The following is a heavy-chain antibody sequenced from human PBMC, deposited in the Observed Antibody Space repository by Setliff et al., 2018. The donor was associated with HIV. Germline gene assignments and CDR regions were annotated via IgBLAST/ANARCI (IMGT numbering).Heavy chain of an antibody. CDR2: IYHSGST. CDR1: GGSISSSNW. CDR3: ARGGLRLRKSTAPGYFDY. V-gene: IGHV4-4*02. D-gene: IGHD1-1*01. Sequence: PSETLSLTCAVSGGSISSSNWWSWVRQPPGKGLEWIGEIYHSGSTNYNPSLKSRVTISVDKSKNQFSLKLSYVTAADTAVYYCARGGLRLRKSTAPGYFDYWGQGTRVTVSS. J-gene: IGHJ4*02.